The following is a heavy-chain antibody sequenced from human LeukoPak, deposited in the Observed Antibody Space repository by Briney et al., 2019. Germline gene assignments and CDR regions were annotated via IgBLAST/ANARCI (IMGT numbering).Heavy chain of an antibody. Sequence: GGSLRLSCAASGFTFSNAWMSWVRQAPGKGLEWVGRIKSKTDGGTTDYAAPVKGRFTISRDDSKNTLYLQMNSLKTEDTAVYYCTTDLRWEFLGIYYWGQGTMVTVSS. CDR2: IKSKTDGGTT. V-gene: IGHV3-15*01. D-gene: IGHD1-26*01. CDR1: GFTFSNAW. CDR3: TTDLRWEFLGIYY. J-gene: IGHJ4*02.